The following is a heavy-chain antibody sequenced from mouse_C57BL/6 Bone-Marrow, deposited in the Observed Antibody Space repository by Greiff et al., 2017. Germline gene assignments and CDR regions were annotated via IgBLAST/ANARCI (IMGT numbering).Heavy chain of an antibody. CDR1: GFTFSDYY. D-gene: IGHD2-2*01. CDR3: ARDGYGYFDY. CDR2: INYDGSST. Sequence: EVKLMESEGGLVQPGSSMKLSCTASGFTFSDYYMAWVRQVPEKGLEWVANINYDGSSTYYLDSLKSRFIISRDNAKNILYLQMSSLKSEDTATYYCARDGYGYFDYWGQGTTLTVSS. V-gene: IGHV5-16*01. J-gene: IGHJ2*01.